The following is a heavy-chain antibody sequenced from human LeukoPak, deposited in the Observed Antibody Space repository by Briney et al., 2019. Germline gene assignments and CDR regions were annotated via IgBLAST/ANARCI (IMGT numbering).Heavy chain of an antibody. V-gene: IGHV1-2*06. J-gene: IGHJ5*02. CDR2: INPNSGGT. Sequence: ASVKVSCKASGYTFTGYYMHWVRQAPGQGLEWMGRINPNSGGTNYAQRFQGKVTMTRDSSISTAYMELSRLRSDDTAVYSCTRVFYGSAGSFDPWGQGTLVTVSS. D-gene: IGHD3-10*01. CDR1: GYTFTGYY. CDR3: TRVFYGSAGSFDP.